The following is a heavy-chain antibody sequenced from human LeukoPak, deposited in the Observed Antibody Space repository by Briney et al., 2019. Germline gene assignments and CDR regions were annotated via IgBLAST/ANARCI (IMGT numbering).Heavy chain of an antibody. D-gene: IGHD6-19*01. V-gene: IGHV3-53*01. CDR1: GFIASRND. CDR3: ARAVAGLYFDY. CDR2: LYSDGKT. J-gene: IGHJ4*02. Sequence: GGSLRLSCSVSGFIASRNDMTWVLQAPGKGLEWVSLLYSDGKTFYADSVKGRFTISRDNSKNTLNLQMNSLRADDTAVYYCARAVAGLYFDYWGQGTLVTVSS.